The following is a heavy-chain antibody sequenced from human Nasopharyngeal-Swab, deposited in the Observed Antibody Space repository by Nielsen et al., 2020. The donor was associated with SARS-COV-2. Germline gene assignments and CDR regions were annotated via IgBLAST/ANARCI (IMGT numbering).Heavy chain of an antibody. D-gene: IGHD1-1*01. CDR1: GGSISSYY. CDR3: ARSPGSVAGTTNWFDS. Sequence: SETLSLTCTVSGGSISSYYWSWIRQPPGKGLEWIGYIYYSGSTNYNPSLKSRVTISVDMSKNQFSLRLTSVTAADTAVYYCARSPGSVAGTTNWFDSWGHGILVTASS. V-gene: IGHV4-59*12. CDR2: IYYSGST. J-gene: IGHJ5*01.